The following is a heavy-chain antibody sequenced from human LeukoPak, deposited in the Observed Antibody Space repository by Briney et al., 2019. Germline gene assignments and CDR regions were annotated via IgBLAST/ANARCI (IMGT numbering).Heavy chain of an antibody. CDR3: ARDAGGFLEFDYYYYMDV. V-gene: IGHV3-53*01. D-gene: IGHD3-3*01. CDR2: IYSGGST. Sequence: PGGSLRLSCAASGFTVSSNYMSWVRQAPGKGLEWVSVIYSGGSTYYADSVKGRFTISRDNSKNTLYLQMNSLRAEDTAVYYCARDAGGFLEFDYYYYMDVWGKGTTVTVSS. CDR1: GFTVSSNY. J-gene: IGHJ6*03.